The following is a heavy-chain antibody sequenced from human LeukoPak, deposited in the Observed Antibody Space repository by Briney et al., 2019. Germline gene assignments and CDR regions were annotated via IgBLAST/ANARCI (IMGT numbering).Heavy chain of an antibody. D-gene: IGHD5-18*01. CDR2: MNPNSGNT. V-gene: IGHV1-8*01. J-gene: IGHJ4*02. CDR3: ARDTGYSYGLPGDY. Sequence: ASVKVSCKASGYTFTSYDINWVRQATGQGLEWMGWMNPNSGNTGYAQKFQGRVTMTRNTSISTAYMELSSLRSEDTAVYYCARDTGYSYGLPGDYWGQGTLVTVSS. CDR1: GYTFTSYD.